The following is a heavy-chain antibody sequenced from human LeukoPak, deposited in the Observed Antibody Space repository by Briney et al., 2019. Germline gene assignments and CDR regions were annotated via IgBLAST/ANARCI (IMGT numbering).Heavy chain of an antibody. Sequence: GASVKVSCKASGYTFTSYDINWVRQATGHGLEWMGWMNPNSGNTGYAQKFQGRVTMTRNTSISTAYMELSSLRSEDTAVYYCARDRRYCSSTSCYRGSFDPWGQGTLVTVSS. D-gene: IGHD2-2*01. CDR1: GYTFTSYD. CDR2: MNPNSGNT. J-gene: IGHJ5*02. V-gene: IGHV1-8*01. CDR3: ARDRRYCSSTSCYRGSFDP.